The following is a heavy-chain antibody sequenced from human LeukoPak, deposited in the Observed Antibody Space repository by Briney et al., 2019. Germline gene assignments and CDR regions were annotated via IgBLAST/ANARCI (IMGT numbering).Heavy chain of an antibody. CDR3: ARERLDCGSTSCFDAFDI. J-gene: IGHJ3*02. V-gene: IGHV1-2*02. CDR2: INPNSGGT. D-gene: IGHD2-2*01. CDR1: GYTFTGYY. Sequence: GASVKVSCKASGYTFTGYYMHWVRQAPGQGLEWMGWINPNSGGTNYAQKFQGRVTMTRDTSISTAYMELSRLRSDDTAVYYCARERLDCGSTSCFDAFDIWGQGTMVTVSS.